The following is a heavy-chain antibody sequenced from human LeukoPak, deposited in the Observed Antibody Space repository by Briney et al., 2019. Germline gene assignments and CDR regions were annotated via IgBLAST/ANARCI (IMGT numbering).Heavy chain of an antibody. Sequence: PSETLSLTCAVYGGSFSGYYWSWIRQPPGKGLEWIGEINHSGSTNYNPSLKSRVTISVDTSKNQFSLKLSSVTAADTAVYYCAKWGPYCSSNYCPALDYWGQGALVTVSS. CDR1: GGSFSGYY. J-gene: IGHJ4*02. D-gene: IGHD2-2*01. CDR2: INHSGST. CDR3: AKWGPYCSSNYCPALDY. V-gene: IGHV4-34*01.